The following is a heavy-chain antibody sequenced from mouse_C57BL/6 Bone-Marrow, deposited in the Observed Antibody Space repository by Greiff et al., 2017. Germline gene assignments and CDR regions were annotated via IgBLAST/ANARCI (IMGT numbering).Heavy chain of an antibody. CDR3: ARSGLFYCDY. CDR1: GYTFTSYG. D-gene: IGHD3-2*02. CDR2: IYPRSGNT. V-gene: IGHV1-81*01. Sequence: VQLQQSGAELARPGASVKLSCKASGYTFTSYGISWVKQGTGQGLEWIGEIYPRSGNTYYNEKLKGKATLTEAKSSSTAYMELSSLTSEDSAVYFCARSGLFYCDYWVQGTTRTVSS. J-gene: IGHJ2*01.